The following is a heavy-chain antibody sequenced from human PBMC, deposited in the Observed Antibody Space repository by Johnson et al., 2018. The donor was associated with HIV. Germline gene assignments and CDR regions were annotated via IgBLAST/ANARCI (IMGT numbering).Heavy chain of an antibody. D-gene: IGHD6-13*01. CDR3: AKEGWAAAQEGWGAFDI. CDR1: GFTFSSYG. V-gene: IGHV3-33*06. Sequence: VQLVESGGGVVQPGRSPRLSCAASGFTFSSYGMHWVRQAPGKGLEWVAVIWYDGSNKYYADSVKGRFTISIDNSKNTLYLQMNSLRVEDTAVYYCAKEGWAAAQEGWGAFDIWGQGTMVTVSS. J-gene: IGHJ3*02. CDR2: IWYDGSNK.